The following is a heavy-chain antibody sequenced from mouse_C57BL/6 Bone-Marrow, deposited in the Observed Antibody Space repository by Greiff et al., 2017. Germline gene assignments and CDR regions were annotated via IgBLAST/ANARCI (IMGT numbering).Heavy chain of an antibody. V-gene: IGHV1-80*01. CDR2: IYPGDGDT. D-gene: IGHD2-4*01. J-gene: IGHJ4*01. CDR1: GYAFSSYW. CDR3: ANIYYDYDDAMDY. Sequence: QVQLQQSGAELVKPGASVKISCKASGYAFSSYWMNWVKQRPGKGLEWIGQIYPGDGDTNYNGKFKGKATLTADKSSSTAYMQLSSLTSEDSAVYFCANIYYDYDDAMDYWGQGTSVTVSS.